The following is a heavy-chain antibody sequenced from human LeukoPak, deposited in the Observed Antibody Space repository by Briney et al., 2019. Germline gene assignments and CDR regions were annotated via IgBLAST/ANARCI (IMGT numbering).Heavy chain of an antibody. V-gene: IGHV1-69*13. J-gene: IGHJ3*02. CDR1: GGXFSSYT. D-gene: IGHD3-22*01. Sequence: SVKVSCKASGGXFSSYTISWVRQAPGQGLEWMGGIIPIFGTANYAQKFQGRVTITADESTSTAYMELSSLRSEDTAVYYCARGFDYYDSSGYPRPNAFDIWGQGTMVTVSS. CDR2: IIPIFGTA. CDR3: ARGFDYYDSSGYPRPNAFDI.